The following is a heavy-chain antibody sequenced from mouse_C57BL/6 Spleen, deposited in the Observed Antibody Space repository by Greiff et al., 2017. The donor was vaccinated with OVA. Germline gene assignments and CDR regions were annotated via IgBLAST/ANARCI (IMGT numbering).Heavy chain of an antibody. V-gene: IGHV5-16*01. CDR2: INYDGSST. CDR1: GFTFSDYY. D-gene: IGHD2-3*01. J-gene: IGHJ2*01. Sequence: EVMLVESEGGLVQPGSSMKLSCTASGFTFSDYYMAWVRQVPEKGLEWVANINYDGSSTYYLDSLKSRFIISRDNAKNILYLQMSSLKSEDTATYYCARDHNGYYDYFDYWGQGTTLTVSS. CDR3: ARDHNGYYDYFDY.